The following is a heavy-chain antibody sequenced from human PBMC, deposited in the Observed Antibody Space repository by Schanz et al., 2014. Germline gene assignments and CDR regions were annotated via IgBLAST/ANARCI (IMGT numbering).Heavy chain of an antibody. Sequence: EVQLVESGGGLIQPGGSLRLSCAVSGFSVSTNYMSWVRQAPGKGLEWVSSIYINSGSTNYADSVKGRFIISRDSSKNTLFLQMNSLRAEDTAVYFCARVRYDILTDYYTEYYFDSWGQGTLVAVSS. CDR3: ARVRYDILTDYYTEYYFDS. CDR2: IYINSGST. V-gene: IGHV3-53*01. D-gene: IGHD3-9*01. J-gene: IGHJ4*02. CDR1: GFSVSTNY.